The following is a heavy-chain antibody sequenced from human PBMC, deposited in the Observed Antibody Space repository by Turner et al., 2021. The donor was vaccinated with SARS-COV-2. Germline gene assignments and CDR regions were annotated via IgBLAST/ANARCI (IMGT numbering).Heavy chain of an antibody. CDR3: ARRFRSAVAAVPFDF. J-gene: IGHJ4*02. CDR2: VYYSGST. V-gene: IGHV4-39*01. D-gene: IGHD6-19*01. Sequence: QLQLQESGPGVVKPSETLSLTCAVSGGSISTTHYYWGWIRQPPGEGLEWIGIVYYSGSTYYNPSLKSRVIISVDTSNNQLSLKLSSVTAADTAVYYCARRFRSAVAAVPFDFWGQGTLVTVSS. CDR1: GGSISTTHYY.